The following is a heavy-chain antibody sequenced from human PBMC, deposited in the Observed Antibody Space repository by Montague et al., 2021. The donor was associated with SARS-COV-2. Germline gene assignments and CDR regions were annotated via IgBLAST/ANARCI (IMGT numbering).Heavy chain of an antibody. Sequence: SETLSLTCTVSAGSTSRYYWSWIRQPAGKGLEWVGRIYTTGSTNYNPSLKSRVTMSVDTSMNQISLKLRSVTAADTAVYYCAKHYYDNSGLDYWGQGTLVTVSS. V-gene: IGHV4-4*07. CDR2: IYTTGST. CDR1: AGSTSRYY. D-gene: IGHD3-22*01. J-gene: IGHJ4*02. CDR3: AKHYYDNSGLDY.